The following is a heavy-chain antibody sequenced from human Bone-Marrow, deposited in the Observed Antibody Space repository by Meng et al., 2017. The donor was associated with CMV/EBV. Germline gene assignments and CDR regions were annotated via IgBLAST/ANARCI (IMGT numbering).Heavy chain of an antibody. CDR3: ARVTAMVTTYGGSFDP. J-gene: IGHJ5*02. CDR1: GYSLSSYW. V-gene: IGHV5-51*01. D-gene: IGHD5-18*01. Sequence: GESLKISCKGSGYSLSSYWIAWVRQMPGKGLEWMGVIYPDDSDTRYSPSFQGHVTISADKSISTAYLQWSSLKALDTAMYYCARVTAMVTTYGGSFDPWGQGTRVTVSS. CDR2: IYPDDSDT.